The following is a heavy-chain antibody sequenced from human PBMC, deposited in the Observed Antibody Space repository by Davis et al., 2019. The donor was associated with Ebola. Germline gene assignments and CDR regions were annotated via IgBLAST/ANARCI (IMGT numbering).Heavy chain of an antibody. J-gene: IGHJ4*02. CDR2: IYYSGST. D-gene: IGHD2-2*01. CDR1: GGPISSSSYY. Sequence: MPSEPLSLTCTAPGGPISSSSYYWGGIRQAPGRGLEGIGGIYYSGSTYYNPSLNSRLTLSEDTSKNQFSLKLSSVTAADAAVYYCARNALPFDYWGQGTLVTVSS. V-gene: IGHV4-39*01. CDR3: ARNALPFDY.